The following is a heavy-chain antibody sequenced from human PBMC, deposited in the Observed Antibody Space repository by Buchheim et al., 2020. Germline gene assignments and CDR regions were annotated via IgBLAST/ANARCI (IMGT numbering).Heavy chain of an antibody. CDR1: GGSFSGYY. D-gene: IGHD3-3*01. CDR3: ARVTVLRFLVLGRYAVDI. V-gene: IGHV4-34*01. J-gene: IGHJ3*02. Sequence: QVQLQQWGAGLLKPSETLSLTCAVYGGSFSGYYWSWIRQPPGKGLEWIGEINHSGSTNYNPSLKSRVTISVDTSKNQFSLQLSSVTAADTAVYYCARVTVLRFLVLGRYAVDIWGQGT. CDR2: INHSGST.